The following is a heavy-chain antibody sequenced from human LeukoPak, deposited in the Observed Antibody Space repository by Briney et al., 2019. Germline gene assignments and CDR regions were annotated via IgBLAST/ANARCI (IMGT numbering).Heavy chain of an antibody. V-gene: IGHV4-59*08. J-gene: IGHJ4*02. Sequence: PSETLSLTCTVSGGSISSYYWSWIRQPPGKGLEWIGYIYYSGSTNCNPSLKSRVTISVDTSKNQFSLKLSSVTAADTAVYYCARHYRGSGWYFGYWGQGTLVTVSS. D-gene: IGHD6-19*01. CDR2: IYYSGST. CDR3: ARHYRGSGWYFGY. CDR1: GGSISSYY.